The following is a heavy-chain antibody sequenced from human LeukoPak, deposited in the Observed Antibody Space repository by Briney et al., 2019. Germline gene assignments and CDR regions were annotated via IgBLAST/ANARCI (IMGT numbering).Heavy chain of an antibody. J-gene: IGHJ3*01. CDR1: GGTFNNYA. Sequence: SVKVSCKASGGTFNNYAISWARQAPGQGLEWMGRIVPILGIANYAQEFQGRLIITADKATSSAYMELSSLRSEDTAVYYCARDQGDNSYGYYAIWYAFDVWGQGTMVTVSS. D-gene: IGHD5-18*01. CDR2: IVPILGIA. V-gene: IGHV1-69*04. CDR3: ARDQGDNSYGYYAIWYAFDV.